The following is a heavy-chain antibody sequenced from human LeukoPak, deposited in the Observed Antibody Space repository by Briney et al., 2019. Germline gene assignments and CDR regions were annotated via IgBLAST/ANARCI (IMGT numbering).Heavy chain of an antibody. V-gene: IGHV3-23*01. CDR2: IGGSNGIP. Sequence: GGSLRLSCAASRFTFNSYAMSWVRQAPGKGLVWVSVIGGSNGIPFYVGSVKGRFTISRDNSKDTLYLQMNSLRAEDTAVYYCARGRFIAGTTAYYFDYWGRGTLVTVSS. D-gene: IGHD1-26*01. CDR1: RFTFNSYA. J-gene: IGHJ4*02. CDR3: ARGRFIAGTTAYYFDY.